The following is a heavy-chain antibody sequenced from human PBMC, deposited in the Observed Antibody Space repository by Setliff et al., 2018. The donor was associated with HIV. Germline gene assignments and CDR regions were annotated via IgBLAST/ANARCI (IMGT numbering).Heavy chain of an antibody. Sequence: SETLSLTCAVYGGSFSGYYWSWIRQPPGKGLEWIGEINHSGSTNYSPSLKSRVTVSVDTSKNQFSLKLNSVTAADTAVYYCARDKTNYDFYAFDVWGQGTMVTVSS. CDR3: ARDKTNYDFYAFDV. V-gene: IGHV4-34*01. CDR1: GGSFSGYY. D-gene: IGHD3-3*01. CDR2: INHSGST. J-gene: IGHJ3*01.